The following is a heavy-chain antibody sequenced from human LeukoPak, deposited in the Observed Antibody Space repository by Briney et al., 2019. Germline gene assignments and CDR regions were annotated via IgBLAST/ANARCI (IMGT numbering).Heavy chain of an antibody. CDR2: ISDSYVT. D-gene: IGHD1-26*01. CDR3: AREGELGRFNALDV. V-gene: IGHV3-48*03. J-gene: IGHJ3*01. CDR1: GFTFRTHE. Sequence: GGSLRLSCVTSGFTFRTHEMNWVRQAPGKGLEWIAYISDSYVTHYAESVKGRLTVSRDNAKSSVYLQMNGLRVEDTAMYFCAREGELGRFNALDVWGQGTMITVSS.